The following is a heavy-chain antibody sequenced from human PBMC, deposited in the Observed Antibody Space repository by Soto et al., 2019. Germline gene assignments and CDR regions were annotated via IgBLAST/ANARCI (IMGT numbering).Heavy chain of an antibody. V-gene: IGHV1-3*01. CDR1: GYTFTTYP. D-gene: IGHD4-17*01. J-gene: IGHJ4*02. Sequence: QVQLVQSGAEVKKPGASVKVSCKSSGYTFTTYPMHWVRQAPGQRLEWMGWINADNGNTKYSQKFQGRVTITRDTSASTAYMELSSLRSEDTAVYYCARSGDYVETGYWGQGTLVTVSS. CDR3: ARSGDYVETGY. CDR2: INADNGNT.